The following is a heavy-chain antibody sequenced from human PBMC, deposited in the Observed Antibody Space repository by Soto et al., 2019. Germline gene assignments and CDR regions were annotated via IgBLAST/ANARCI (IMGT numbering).Heavy chain of an antibody. CDR1: VFTFSSYG. J-gene: IGHJ4*02. CDR2: IWYDGRNT. D-gene: IGHD3-22*01. CDR3: ARTAYYYDSSGYYFDC. Sequence: QAGWSLRLSCSASVFTFSSYGMHWFRQAPGKGLEWVAVIWYDGRNTYYADSVKGRFTISRDNSKNTLYLQMNSLRAEDTAVYYCARTAYYYDSSGYYFDCWGQGTLVTVSS. V-gene: IGHV3-33*01.